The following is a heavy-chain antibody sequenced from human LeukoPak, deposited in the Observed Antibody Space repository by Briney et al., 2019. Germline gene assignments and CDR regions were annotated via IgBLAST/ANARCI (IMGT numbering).Heavy chain of an antibody. V-gene: IGHV1-69*05. CDR2: VIPIFGTA. Sequence: ASVKVSCKASGGTFSSYAISWVRQAPGPGLEWMGGVIPIFGTANYAQKLQGRVTIRTNASTSTAYIELSSLRSEDTAVYYCTSSADCTNGVCPDYWGQGTLVTVSS. CDR3: TSSADCTNGVCPDY. D-gene: IGHD2-8*01. CDR1: GGTFSSYA. J-gene: IGHJ4*02.